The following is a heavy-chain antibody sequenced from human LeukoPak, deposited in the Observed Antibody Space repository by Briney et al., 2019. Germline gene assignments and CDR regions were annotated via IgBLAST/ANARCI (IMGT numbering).Heavy chain of an antibody. CDR1: GFTFSSYA. Sequence: PGRSLRLSCAASGFTFSSYAMHWVRPAPGKGLEWVAVISYDGSNKYYADSVKGRFTISRDNSKNTLYLQMNSLRAEDTAVYYCARVGYSGSYYIDYWGQGTLVTVSS. J-gene: IGHJ4*02. CDR2: ISYDGSNK. D-gene: IGHD1-26*01. V-gene: IGHV3-30-3*01. CDR3: ARVGYSGSYYIDY.